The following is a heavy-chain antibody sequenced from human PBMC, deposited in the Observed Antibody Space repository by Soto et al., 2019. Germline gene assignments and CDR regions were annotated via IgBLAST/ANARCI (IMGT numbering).Heavy chain of an antibody. Sequence: QVQLVESGGGLVKPGGSLRLSCAASGFTLSDYYMTWIRQAPGKGLEWVSDISISGTTIHYAASVRGRFTISRDNAKNSLWLQMTTLRADDTAVYYCASFRGDGYYNFWCQGTLVTVSS. CDR3: ASFRGDGYYNF. J-gene: IGHJ4*02. V-gene: IGHV3-11*01. CDR2: ISISGTTI. CDR1: GFTLSDYY. D-gene: IGHD3-9*01.